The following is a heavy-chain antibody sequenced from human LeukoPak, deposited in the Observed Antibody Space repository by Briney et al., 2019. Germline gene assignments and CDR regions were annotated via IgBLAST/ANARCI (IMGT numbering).Heavy chain of an antibody. CDR3: ARGRYCSADICSGGDAFDI. J-gene: IGHJ3*02. V-gene: IGHV4-4*07. D-gene: IGHD2-15*01. Sequence: SETLPLTCTVSGGSINNYYWSWIRQPAGKGLEWIGRIYTRGSTNYNPSLKSRVTMSVDTSTNQFSLKLSSVTAADTAVYYCARGRYCSADICSGGDAFDIWGQRTMVSVSS. CDR2: IYTRGST. CDR1: GGSINNYY.